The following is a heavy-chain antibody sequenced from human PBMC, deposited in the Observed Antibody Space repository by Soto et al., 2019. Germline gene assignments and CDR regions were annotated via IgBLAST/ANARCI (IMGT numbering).Heavy chain of an antibody. Sequence: QVQLQQWGAGLLKPSETLSLTCAVYGGSFRGYYWSWIRQPPGKGLEWIGEINHSGSTNYNPSLKSRVTISVDTSENQFSLKLSSVTAADTAVYYCARGFRGYGGVDYWGQGTLVTVSS. CDR3: ARGFRGYGGVDY. D-gene: IGHD4-17*01. CDR1: GGSFRGYY. CDR2: INHSGST. V-gene: IGHV4-34*01. J-gene: IGHJ4*02.